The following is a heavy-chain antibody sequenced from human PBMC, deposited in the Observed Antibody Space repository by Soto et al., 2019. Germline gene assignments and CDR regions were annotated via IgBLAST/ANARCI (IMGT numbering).Heavy chain of an antibody. CDR1: GFTFSSYS. D-gene: IGHD2-2*01. J-gene: IGHJ6*02. Sequence: GGSLRLSCAASGFTFSSYSMNWVRQAQGKGLEWVSYISSSSSTIYYADSVKGRFTISRDNAKNSLYLQMNSLRDADAAVYYCARVLGYQLLLWYGMDVWGQGTTVTVSS. CDR3: ARVLGYQLLLWYGMDV. CDR2: ISSSSSTI. V-gene: IGHV3-48*02.